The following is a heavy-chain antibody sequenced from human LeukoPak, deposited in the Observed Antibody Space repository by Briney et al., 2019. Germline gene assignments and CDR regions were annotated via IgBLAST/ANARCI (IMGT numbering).Heavy chain of an antibody. CDR1: GFTFSNAW. J-gene: IGHJ4*02. CDR3: TTEADHWLASEY. CDR2: IESKTDGGTT. D-gene: IGHD6-19*01. V-gene: IGHV3-15*04. Sequence: GGSLRLSCEASGFTFSNAWMNWVRQAPGKGLEWVGRIESKTDGGTTGYAAPVKGRFSISRDDSKNTLYLQMNSLKTEDTAVYYCTTEADHWLASEYWGQGTLVTVSS.